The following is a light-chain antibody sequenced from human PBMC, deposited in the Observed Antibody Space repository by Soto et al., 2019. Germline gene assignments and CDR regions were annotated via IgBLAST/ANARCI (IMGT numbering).Light chain of an antibody. CDR2: QTS. Sequence: DIQMTKSPSTLSASVGDRVTLTCRASQKVGVYLAWYQQKPGKAPKLLIYQTSRLEYGVPSRFSGSGSETEVNLAISSRQPEDFSSYYCQQYYIYPPAFGLGTTVEIK. CDR3: QQYYIYPPA. J-gene: IGKJ3*01. V-gene: IGKV1-5*03. CDR1: QKVGVY.